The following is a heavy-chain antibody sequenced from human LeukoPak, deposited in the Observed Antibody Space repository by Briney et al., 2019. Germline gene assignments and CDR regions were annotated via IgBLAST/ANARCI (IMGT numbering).Heavy chain of an antibody. CDR3: ARVSYYYGSGSQDY. J-gene: IGHJ4*02. V-gene: IGHV1-18*01. Sequence: ASVKVSCKASGYTFTSYGISWVRQAPGQGLEWMGWISAYNGNTNYARKLQGRVTMTTDTSTSTAYMELRSLRSDDTAVYYCARVSYYYGSGSQDYWGQGTLVTVSS. CDR1: GYTFTSYG. D-gene: IGHD3-10*01. CDR2: ISAYNGNT.